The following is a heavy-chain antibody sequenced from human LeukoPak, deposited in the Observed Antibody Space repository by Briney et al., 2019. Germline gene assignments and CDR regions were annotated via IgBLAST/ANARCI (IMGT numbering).Heavy chain of an antibody. Sequence: PGGSLRLSCAASGFTFSSYSMNWVRQAPGKGLEWVSYISSSGSTIYYADSVKGRFTISRDNAKNSLYLQMNSLRAEDTAVYYCARGWNLMYYFDYWGQGTLVTVSS. CDR1: GFTFSSYS. CDR2: ISSSGSTI. CDR3: ARGWNLMYYFDY. J-gene: IGHJ4*02. D-gene: IGHD1-7*01. V-gene: IGHV3-48*04.